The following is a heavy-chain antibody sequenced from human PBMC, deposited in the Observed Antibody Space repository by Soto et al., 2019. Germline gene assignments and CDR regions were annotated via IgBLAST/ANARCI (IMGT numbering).Heavy chain of an antibody. CDR2: IGGGGHDT. V-gene: IGHV3-23*01. CDR3: AKHPIFGVVTHYFAH. D-gene: IGHD3-3*01. J-gene: IGHJ4*02. Sequence: DVQLLESGGSLVQPGGSLRLSCSASGFAFSAYAMSWVRQAPQKGLEWVSGIGGGGHDTRYGDSVKGRFTISRDNSRNTLYVEMNRLTAEDTAVYYCAKHPIFGVVTHYFAHWGRGILVTVSS. CDR1: GFAFSAYA.